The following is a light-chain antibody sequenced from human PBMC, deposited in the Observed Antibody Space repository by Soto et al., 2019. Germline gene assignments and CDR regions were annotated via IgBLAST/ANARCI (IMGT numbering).Light chain of an antibody. Sequence: QSALTQPPSASGSPGQSVTISCTGTSRDVGGYNYVSWYQQHPGKAPKLMIYQVTKRPSGVPDRFSASKSGNTASLTASGLQAEDEAHYYCTSYAGDNNLVFGGGTKLTVL. V-gene: IGLV2-8*01. CDR1: SRDVGGYNY. CDR2: QVT. CDR3: TSYAGDNNLV. J-gene: IGLJ2*01.